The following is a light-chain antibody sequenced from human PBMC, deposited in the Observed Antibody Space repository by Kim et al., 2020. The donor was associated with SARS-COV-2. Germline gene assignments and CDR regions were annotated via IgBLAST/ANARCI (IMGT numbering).Light chain of an antibody. V-gene: IGLV3-21*04. CDR1: NVVDKS. CDR3: QVWDSSSNHYV. Sequence: PGKVTIINGGGINVVDKSVHWNRQKPGQAPVLVINYDNDRPSGIPERFSGSNSGNTATLTISRVEAGDEADYYCQVWDSSSNHYVFGTGTKVTVL. CDR2: YDN. J-gene: IGLJ1*01.